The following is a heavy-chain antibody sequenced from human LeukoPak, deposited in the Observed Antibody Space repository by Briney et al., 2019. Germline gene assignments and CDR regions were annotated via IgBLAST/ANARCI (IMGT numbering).Heavy chain of an antibody. Sequence: PGGSLRLSCAASEFTFSNYAMSWVRQARGKGLEWVSDSTGTGYSTYYADSVKGRFTISRDNSKNTLYLQMNSLRAEDTAVYYCVKGVRMGVNSACDIWGQGTMVTVSS. CDR2: STGTGYST. CDR1: EFTFSNYA. CDR3: VKGVRMGVNSACDI. V-gene: IGHV3-23*01. J-gene: IGHJ3*02. D-gene: IGHD3-10*01.